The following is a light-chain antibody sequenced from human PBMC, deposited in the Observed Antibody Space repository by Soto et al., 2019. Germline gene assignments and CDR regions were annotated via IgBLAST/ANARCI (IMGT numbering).Light chain of an antibody. CDR1: SSDDGGYNY. V-gene: IGLV2-14*01. Sequence: QSVLPQPSSVSGSPGPSITISCPGTSSDDGGYNYVSSHQQHPGKAPKLMISDVSNRPSGDSNRFSGSKSGNTASLTISGLQAEDGADYYCSSYTSSSTLLGTGTKVT. J-gene: IGLJ1*01. CDR2: DVS. CDR3: SSYTSSSTL.